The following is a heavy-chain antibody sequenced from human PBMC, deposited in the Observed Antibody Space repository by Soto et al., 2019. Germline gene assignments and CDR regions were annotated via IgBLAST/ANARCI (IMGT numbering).Heavy chain of an antibody. CDR3: ASSLRDIVVVVAATRVY. CDR2: ISSSSSYI. D-gene: IGHD2-15*01. CDR1: GFTFSSYS. V-gene: IGHV3-21*01. Sequence: VQLVESGGGLVKPGGSLRLSCAASGFTFSSYSMNWVRQAPGKGLEWVSSISSSSSYIYYADSVKGRFTISRDNAKNSLYLQRNSLRAEDTAVYYCASSLRDIVVVVAATRVYWGQRTLVTVSS. J-gene: IGHJ4*02.